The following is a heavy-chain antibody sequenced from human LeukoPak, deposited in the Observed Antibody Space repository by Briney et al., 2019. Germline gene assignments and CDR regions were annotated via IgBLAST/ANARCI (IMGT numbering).Heavy chain of an antibody. J-gene: IGHJ4*02. CDR1: GFTFSSYW. V-gene: IGHV4-4*02. CDR2: IYHSGST. Sequence: GSLRLSCAASGFTFSSYWMSWVRQAPGKGLEWIGEIYHSGSTNYNPSLKSRVTISVDKSKNQFSLNLSSVTAADTAVYYCARRNNDLYWGQGTLVTVSS. CDR3: ARRNNDLY. D-gene: IGHD1/OR15-1a*01.